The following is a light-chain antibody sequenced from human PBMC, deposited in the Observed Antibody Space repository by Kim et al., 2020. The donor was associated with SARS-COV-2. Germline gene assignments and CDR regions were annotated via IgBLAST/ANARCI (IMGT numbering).Light chain of an antibody. CDR2: DDG. CDR3: QVWDSSSDHPGV. Sequence: PGKTARITCGGNNIGSKSVPWYQQEPGQASVLVVYDDGDRPSGIPERFSGSNSGNTATLTISRVEAGDEADYYCQVWDSSSDHPGVFGGGTQLTVL. V-gene: IGLV3-21*03. J-gene: IGLJ2*01. CDR1: NIGSKS.